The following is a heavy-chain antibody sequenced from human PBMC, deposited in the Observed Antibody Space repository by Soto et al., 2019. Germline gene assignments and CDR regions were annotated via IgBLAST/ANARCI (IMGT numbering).Heavy chain of an antibody. J-gene: IGHJ4*02. Sequence: GGSLRLSCAASGFTFSSYGMHWVRQAPGKGLEWVAVIWNDGSNKYYADSVKGRFTISRDNSNNTLYLQMNSLRAEDTAGYYCARDLFPRLYNWNPCDYWGQGTLVTVSS. CDR1: GFTFSSYG. D-gene: IGHD1-20*01. V-gene: IGHV3-33*01. CDR3: ARDLFPRLYNWNPCDY. CDR2: IWNDGSNK.